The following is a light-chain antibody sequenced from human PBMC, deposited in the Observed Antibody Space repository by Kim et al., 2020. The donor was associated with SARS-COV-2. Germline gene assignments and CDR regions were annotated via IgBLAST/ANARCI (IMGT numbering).Light chain of an antibody. CDR1: QDISSY. J-gene: IGKJ2*03. V-gene: IGKV1-9*01. CDR3: QQPQR. Sequence: DIQLTQSPSFLSASVGDRVTITCRASQDISSYVVWYQQKLGKAPKLLIYAASTLQSGVPSRFSGSGSGTEFSLTISSLQPEAFGTYYRQQPQRFGPGTKLDI. CDR2: AAS.